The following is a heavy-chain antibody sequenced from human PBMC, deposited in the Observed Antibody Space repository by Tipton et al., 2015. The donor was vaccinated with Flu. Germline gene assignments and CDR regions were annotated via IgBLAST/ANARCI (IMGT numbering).Heavy chain of an antibody. V-gene: IGHV4-34*01. CDR1: GGSFSGYY. J-gene: IGHJ6*02. D-gene: IGHD3-10*01. CDR2: IDHSGTT. CDR3: ARSVVGSGSQYPVGYHYYGMDV. Sequence: TLSLTCVVHGGSFSGYYWSWIRRSPGKGLEWIGEIDHSGTTNYSPSLKSRVTISRDTSKIQFSLNMGSVTAADTAVYYCARSVVGSGSQYPVGYHYYGMDVWGQGTTVTVSS.